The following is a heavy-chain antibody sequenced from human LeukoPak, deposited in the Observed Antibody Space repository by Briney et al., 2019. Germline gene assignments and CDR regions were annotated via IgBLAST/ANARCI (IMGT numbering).Heavy chain of an antibody. V-gene: IGHV5-51*01. CDR3: ARQDIVVVPAAPDYYYYYMEV. J-gene: IGHJ6*03. Sequence: GESLKISCIASGYSFTTQWIGWVRQMPGKGLEWMGIIYPGDSDTRYSPSFQGQVTISADKSISTAYLQWSSLKASDTTMYYCARQDIVVVPAAPDYYYYYMEVWGKGTTVTVSS. CDR1: GYSFTTQW. D-gene: IGHD2-2*01. CDR2: IYPGDSDT.